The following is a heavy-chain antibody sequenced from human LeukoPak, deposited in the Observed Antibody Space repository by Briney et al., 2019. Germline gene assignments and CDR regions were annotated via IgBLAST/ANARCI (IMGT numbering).Heavy chain of an antibody. CDR3: ARTCSGTSCADFDY. CDR2: MNPNSGNT. J-gene: IGHJ4*02. CDR1: GCTFTSYD. D-gene: IGHD2-2*01. Sequence: ASVKVSCKASGCTFTSYDINWVRQATGQGLEWMGWMNPNSGNTGYAQKFQGRVTMTRNTSISTAYMEVSSLTSEDTAVYYCARTCSGTSCADFDYWGQGSLVTVSS. V-gene: IGHV1-8*01.